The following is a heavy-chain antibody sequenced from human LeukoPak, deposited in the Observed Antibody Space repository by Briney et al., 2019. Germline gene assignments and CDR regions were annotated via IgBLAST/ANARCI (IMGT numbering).Heavy chain of an antibody. V-gene: IGHV4-59*11. Sequence: SETLSLTCTVSGGSISSHYWSWIRQPPGKGLEWIGYIYYSGSTNCNPSLKSRVTISVDTSKNQFSLKLSSVTAADTAVYYCARVGHYDSSGYYYYYYYYMDVWGKGTTVTVSS. CDR1: GGSISSHY. CDR2: IYYSGST. D-gene: IGHD3-22*01. CDR3: ARVGHYDSSGYYYYYYYYMDV. J-gene: IGHJ6*03.